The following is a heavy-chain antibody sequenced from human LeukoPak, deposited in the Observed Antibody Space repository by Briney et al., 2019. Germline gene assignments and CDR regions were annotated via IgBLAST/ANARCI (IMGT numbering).Heavy chain of an antibody. Sequence: SQTLSLTCAISGDSVSGNRATWNWLRQSPSRGLEWLGRVYYRSKWYSDYAVSVKGRITINPDTSKNQFSLLLNSVTPEDTAVYFCGRAEHDWGSDYWGQGTLVTVSS. CDR2: VYYRSKWYS. V-gene: IGHV6-1*01. D-gene: IGHD3-9*01. J-gene: IGHJ4*02. CDR1: GDSVSGNRAT. CDR3: GRAEHDWGSDY.